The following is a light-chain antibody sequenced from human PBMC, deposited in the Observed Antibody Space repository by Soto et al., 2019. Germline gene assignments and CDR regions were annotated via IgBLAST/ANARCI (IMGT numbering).Light chain of an antibody. CDR3: QQYNNWPPIT. CDR2: AAS. CDR1: QSVSNN. J-gene: IGKJ5*01. V-gene: IGKV3-15*01. Sequence: EIVMTQSPAALSVSPGERATLSCRASQSVSNNLAWYQQKPGQAPRLLIYAASTRATGIPARFSGSGSGTEFTLTISSLQSEDFAVYYGQQYNNWPPITVGQGTRREIK.